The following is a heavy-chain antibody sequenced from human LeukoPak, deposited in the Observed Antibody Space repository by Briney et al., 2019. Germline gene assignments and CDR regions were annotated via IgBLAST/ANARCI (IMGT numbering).Heavy chain of an antibody. V-gene: IGHV1-69*05. CDR2: IIPIFGTA. CDR3: ARARQFDP. D-gene: IGHD5-12*01. CDR1: GGTFSSYA. J-gene: IGHJ5*02. Sequence: SVKVSCKASGGTFSSYAISWVRQAPGQGLEWMGGIIPIFGTANYAQKLQGRVTMTTDTSTSTAYVELRSLRSDDTAVYYCARARQFDPWGQGTLVTVSS.